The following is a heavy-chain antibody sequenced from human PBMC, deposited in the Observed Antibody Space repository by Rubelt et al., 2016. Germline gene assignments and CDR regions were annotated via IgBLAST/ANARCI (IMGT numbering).Heavy chain of an antibody. Sequence: QVQLQQWGAGLLKPSETLSLTCAVYGGSFSGYYWSWIRQPPGKGLEWIGEINHSRSTNYNPSLKSRVTISVDTSKNQFSLKLSSVTAADTAVYYCARGKEGLGVTMMDYWGQGTLVTVSS. CDR1: GGSFSGYY. V-gene: IGHV4-34*01. D-gene: IGHD3-22*01. CDR3: ARGKEGLGVTMMDY. CDR2: INHSRST. J-gene: IGHJ4*02.